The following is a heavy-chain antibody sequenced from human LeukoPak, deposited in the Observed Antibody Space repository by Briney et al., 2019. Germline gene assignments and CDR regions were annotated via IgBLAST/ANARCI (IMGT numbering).Heavy chain of an antibody. J-gene: IGHJ6*03. CDR3: ARTTEGGYTYNYFYYYYMDV. V-gene: IGHV4-59*01. Sequence: SETLSLTCTVSGGSISSYYWSWVRQPPGKGLEWIGDIYYSGSTNYNPSLKRRISISVDTSKNQFSLKLSSVPAADTAVYYCARTTEGGYTYNYFYYYYMDVWGKGTTVTISS. D-gene: IGHD5-18*01. CDR2: IYYSGST. CDR1: GGSISSYY.